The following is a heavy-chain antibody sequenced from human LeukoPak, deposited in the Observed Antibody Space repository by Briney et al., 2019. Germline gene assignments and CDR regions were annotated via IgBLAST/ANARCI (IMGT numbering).Heavy chain of an antibody. CDR3: ARGRYNWNRPDAFDI. J-gene: IGHJ3*02. Sequence: SETLSLTCTVSGGSISSYYWSWIRQPPGKGLEWIGYIYYSGSTNYNPSLKSRVTISVDTSKNQFSLKLSSVTAADTAVYYCARGRYNWNRPDAFDIWGQGTMVTVSS. D-gene: IGHD1-20*01. V-gene: IGHV4-59*12. CDR2: IYYSGST. CDR1: GGSISSYY.